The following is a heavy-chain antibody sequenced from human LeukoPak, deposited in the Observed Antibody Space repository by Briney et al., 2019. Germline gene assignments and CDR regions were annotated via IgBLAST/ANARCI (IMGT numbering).Heavy chain of an antibody. CDR3: ARATTVTMDV. V-gene: IGHV4-34*01. CDR2: INHSGST. J-gene: IGHJ6*04. CDR1: GGSFSGYY. D-gene: IGHD4-11*01. Sequence: SETLSLTCAVYGGSFSGYYWSWIRQPPGKGLEWIGEINHSGSTNYNPSLKSRVTMSVDTSKNQFSLKLSSVTAADTAVYYCARATTVTMDVWGKGTTVTVSS.